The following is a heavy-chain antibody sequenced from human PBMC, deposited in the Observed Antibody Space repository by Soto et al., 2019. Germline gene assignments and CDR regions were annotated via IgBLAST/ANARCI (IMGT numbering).Heavy chain of an antibody. CDR1: GFTLNSNA. V-gene: IGHV3-33*05. CDR3: ARDHDNRSWYGYLDY. J-gene: IGHJ4*02. Sequence: QVQLVESGGRVVQPGRSLRLSCAASGFTLNSNAMHWVRQAPGKGLEWVAVISFDGSDTFYGDSVKGRFTISRDNSENTLYLQMNSLRAEDTAVYYCARDHDNRSWYGYLDYWGQGTLVTVSS. CDR2: ISFDGSDT. D-gene: IGHD6-13*01.